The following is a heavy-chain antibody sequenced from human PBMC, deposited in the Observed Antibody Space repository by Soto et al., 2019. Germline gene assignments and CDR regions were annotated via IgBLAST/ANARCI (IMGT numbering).Heavy chain of an antibody. CDR1: GFTFSSYG. CDR2: IWYDGSNK. J-gene: IGHJ4*02. D-gene: IGHD3-16*01. Sequence: QVQLVESGGGVVQPGRSLRLSCAASGFTFSSYGMHWVRQAPGKGLEWVAVIWYDGSNKYYADSVKGRFTISRDNSKNTLYLQMNSLRAEDTAVYYCARGGLVDASFDYWGQGTLVTVSS. V-gene: IGHV3-33*01. CDR3: ARGGLVDASFDY.